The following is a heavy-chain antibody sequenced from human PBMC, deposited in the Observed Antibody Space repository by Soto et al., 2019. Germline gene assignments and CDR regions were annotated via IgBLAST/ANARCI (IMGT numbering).Heavy chain of an antibody. CDR3: ASGTFSSISFDF. D-gene: IGHD6-13*01. CDR2: IYYTGAA. V-gene: IGHV4-31*03. Sequence: QVQLQESGPGVVRSSETLTLTCSVSGDSITTGGFYWSWARLLPGKGLQWLGYIYYTGAAYYNSALQSRVTISLAPSENQFSLKMTSLNAADSAVYYCASGTFSSISFDFWGPGRLVTVS. J-gene: IGHJ4*02. CDR1: GDSITTGGFY.